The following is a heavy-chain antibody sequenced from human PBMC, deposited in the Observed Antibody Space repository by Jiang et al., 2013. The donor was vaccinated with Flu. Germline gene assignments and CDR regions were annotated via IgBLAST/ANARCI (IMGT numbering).Heavy chain of an antibody. CDR3: ARGVLGYCSSTSCYTREDY. Sequence: GPGLVKPSETLSLTCTVSGGSISSYYWSWIRQPPGKGLEWIGYIYYSGSTNYNPSLKSRVTISVDTSKNQFSLKLSSVTAADTAVYYCARGVLGYCSSTSCYTREDYWGQGTLVTVSS. D-gene: IGHD2-2*02. CDR2: IYYSGST. CDR1: GGSISSYY. J-gene: IGHJ4*02. V-gene: IGHV4-59*01.